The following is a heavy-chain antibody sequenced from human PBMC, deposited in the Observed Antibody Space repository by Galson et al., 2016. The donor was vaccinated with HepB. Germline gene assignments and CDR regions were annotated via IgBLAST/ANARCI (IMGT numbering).Heavy chain of an antibody. V-gene: IGHV3-23*01. CDR2: ISRSGDST. CDR1: GFTFRNYG. CDR3: VQGSTAPAV. J-gene: IGHJ4*02. D-gene: IGHD2-2*01. Sequence: SLRLSCAASGFTFRNYGMTWVRQAPGKGLEVVSSISRSGDSTDYADSVKGRFTISRDNSKNTLSLQMNSLTADDTAKYYCVQGSTAPAVWGQGTLVTVSS.